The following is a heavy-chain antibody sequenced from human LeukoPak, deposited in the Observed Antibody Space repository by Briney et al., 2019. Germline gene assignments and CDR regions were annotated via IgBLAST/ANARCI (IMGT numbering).Heavy chain of an antibody. CDR1: GYTFSAYG. D-gene: IGHD2-2*01. Sequence: ASVKVSCKASGYTFSAYGISWVRQAPGHGLEWVGRISPNSGYTNYAQKVQGRVTKTTDTSTGTAYMELRSLRSDDTAVYYCARDRCSSTTCYQSWLDPWGQGTLVTVSS. CDR3: ARDRCSSTTCYQSWLDP. V-gene: IGHV1-18*01. J-gene: IGHJ5*02. CDR2: ISPNSGYT.